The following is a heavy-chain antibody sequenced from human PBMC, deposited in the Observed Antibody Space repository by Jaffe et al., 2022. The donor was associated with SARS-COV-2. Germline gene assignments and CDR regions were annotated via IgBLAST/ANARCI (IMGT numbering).Heavy chain of an antibody. Sequence: QVQLQESGPGLVKPSQTLSLTCNVSGASISSGGYFWSWIRQHPGKGLEWIGYSDYTGITYHNPSLRSRLSISVDMSKNQFSLNLSSVTAADTAVYYCARVSSGSYYFDHWGQGTLVTVSS. CDR2: SDYTGIT. D-gene: IGHD3-22*01. CDR3: ARVSSGSYYFDH. CDR1: GASISSGGYF. J-gene: IGHJ4*02. V-gene: IGHV4-31*03.